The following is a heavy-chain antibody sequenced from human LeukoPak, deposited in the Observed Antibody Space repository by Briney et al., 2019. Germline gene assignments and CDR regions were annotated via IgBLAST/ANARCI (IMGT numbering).Heavy chain of an antibody. Sequence: PGGSLRLACAASGFTFSSYAMSWVRQAPGKGLEWVSVISGSGGSTYYADSVKGRFTISRDNSRNTLYLQMNSLRTEDTAVYYCAKDLLRKEYYFDYWGQGTLVTVSS. D-gene: IGHD4-17*01. CDR2: ISGSGGST. CDR3: AKDLLRKEYYFDY. J-gene: IGHJ4*02. V-gene: IGHV3-23*01. CDR1: GFTFSSYA.